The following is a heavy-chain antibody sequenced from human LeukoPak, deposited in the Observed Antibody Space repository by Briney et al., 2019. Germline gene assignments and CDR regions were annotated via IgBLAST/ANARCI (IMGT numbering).Heavy chain of an antibody. V-gene: IGHV3-53*01. J-gene: IGHJ4*02. Sequence: GGSLRLSCAASGFTVSSNYMSWVRQAPGKGLEWVSVIYSGGSTYYADSVKGRFTISRDNSKNTLYLQMNSLRAEDTAVYYCARDRNYGSGSELDYWGQGTLVTVSS. CDR1: GFTVSSNY. D-gene: IGHD3-10*01. CDR3: ARDRNYGSGSELDY. CDR2: IYSGGST.